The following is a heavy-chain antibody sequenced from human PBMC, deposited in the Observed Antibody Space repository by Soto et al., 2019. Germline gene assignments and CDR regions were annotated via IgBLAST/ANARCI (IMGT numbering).Heavy chain of an antibody. Sequence: QVQLVESGGGVVQPGRSLRLSCAASGFTFSSYGMHWVRQAPGKGLEWVALISHDGSNKYYVDSVKGRFTISRDNSKHTLFLQMNSLRAGDTAVYYCAKDRLRGGFLTTATTNGMDVWGQGTTVTVSS. J-gene: IGHJ6*02. CDR2: ISHDGSNK. V-gene: IGHV3-30*18. CDR1: GFTFSSYG. CDR3: AKDRLRGGFLTTATTNGMDV. D-gene: IGHD1-26*01.